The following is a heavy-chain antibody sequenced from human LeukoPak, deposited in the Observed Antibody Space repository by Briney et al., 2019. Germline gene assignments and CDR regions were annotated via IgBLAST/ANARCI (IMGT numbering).Heavy chain of an antibody. D-gene: IGHD2-2*01. CDR2: IRCDGSDE. CDR3: AKDRRACSSSSCYYRFDY. V-gene: IGHV3-30*02. J-gene: IGHJ4*02. Sequence: GGSLRLSCAASGFRFTNYGMHWVRQAPGKGLEWVAFIRCDGSDERYGDPVKGRFSISRDNSKNTMYLQMNSLRAEDTAVYYCAKDRRACSSSSCYYRFDYWGQGTLVTVSS. CDR1: GFRFTNYG.